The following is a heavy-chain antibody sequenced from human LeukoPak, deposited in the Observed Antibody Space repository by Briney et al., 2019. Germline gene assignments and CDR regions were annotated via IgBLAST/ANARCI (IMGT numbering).Heavy chain of an antibody. CDR1: GGTFSSYA. CDR3: ARVLDTQLGLDY. J-gene: IGHJ4*02. Sequence: SVKVSCKASGGTFSSYAISWVRQAPGQGLEWMGRIIPILGIANYAQKFQGRVTITADKSTSTAYMELSSLRSEDTAVYYCARVLDTQLGLDYWGQGTLVTVSS. D-gene: IGHD3/OR15-3a*01. V-gene: IGHV1-69*04. CDR2: IIPILGIA.